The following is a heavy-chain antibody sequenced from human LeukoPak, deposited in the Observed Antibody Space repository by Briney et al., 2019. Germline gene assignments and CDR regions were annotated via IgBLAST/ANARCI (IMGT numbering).Heavy chain of an antibody. CDR1: EITFRSYE. CDR3: ARGRYCSGHNCYFDY. CDR2: ISSTGNTI. Sequence: GGSLRLSCAASEITFRSYEMNWVRQAPGKGLEWLSYISSTGNTIYYVDSVKGRFTISRDNAKNSLYLQMNSLRAEDTAVYYCARGRYCSGHNCYFDYWGQGTLVTVSS. V-gene: IGHV3-48*03. D-gene: IGHD2-15*01. J-gene: IGHJ4*02.